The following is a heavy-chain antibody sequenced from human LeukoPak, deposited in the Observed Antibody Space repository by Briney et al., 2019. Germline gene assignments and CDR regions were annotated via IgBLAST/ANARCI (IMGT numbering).Heavy chain of an antibody. CDR2: INPNSGGT. J-gene: IGHJ4*02. V-gene: IGHV1-2*06. D-gene: IGHD2-8*01. CDR1: GYDFIGYY. Sequence: GASVKVSCKAAGYDFIGYYIHWVRQAPGQGLEWMGRINPNSGGTNYAQNFQARVTMTRDTSISTAYMELSSLTSDDTAVYYCARSLLGVGNVPRLYDYWGQGTLVTVSS. CDR3: ARSLLGVGNVPRLYDY.